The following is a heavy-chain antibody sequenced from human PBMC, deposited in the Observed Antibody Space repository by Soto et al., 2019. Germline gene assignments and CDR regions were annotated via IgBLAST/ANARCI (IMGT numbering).Heavy chain of an antibody. D-gene: IGHD2-2*01. V-gene: IGHV1-18*04. CDR3: ARKSLSTVNWFDP. CDR1: GYTFTNYG. CDR2: INADYGNT. J-gene: IGHJ5*02. Sequence: QLQLVQSGTELKKPGASVKVSCKASGYTFTNYGITWVRQAPGQGLEWMGWINADYGNTNYEQKFQGRVTMTTDKARNTAYRGPRSLGSDDTAVYYCARKSLSTVNWFDPWGQGTLVTVSS.